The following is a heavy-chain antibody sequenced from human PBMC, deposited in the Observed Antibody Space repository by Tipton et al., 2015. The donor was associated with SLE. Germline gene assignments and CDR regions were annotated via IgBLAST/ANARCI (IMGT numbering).Heavy chain of an antibody. J-gene: IGHJ4*02. Sequence: GSLRLSCAASGFTFSYFWMSWVRQAPGKGLEWVATIKQDGTKTYYVDSVKGRFTVSRDNAKNSLFLQMNSLRAEDTAVYFCARDIAGDLGSYFDYWGQGTLVTVSS. CDR2: IKQDGTKT. CDR1: GFTFSYFW. D-gene: IGHD7-27*01. V-gene: IGHV3-7*01. CDR3: ARDIAGDLGSYFDY.